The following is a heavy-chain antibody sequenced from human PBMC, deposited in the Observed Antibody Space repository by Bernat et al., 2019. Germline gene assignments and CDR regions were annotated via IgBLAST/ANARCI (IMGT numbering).Heavy chain of an antibody. CDR2: ISSSSSYT. CDR1: GFTFSDYY. CDR3: ARDRLHYDILTGHYLFDY. Sequence: QVQLVESGGGLVKPGGSLRLSCAASGFTFSDYYMSWIRQAPGNGLEWVSYISSSSSYTNYADSVKGRFTISRDNAKNSLYLQMNSLRAEDTAVYYCARDRLHYDILTGHYLFDYWGQGTLVTVSS. D-gene: IGHD3-9*01. V-gene: IGHV3-11*05. J-gene: IGHJ4*02.